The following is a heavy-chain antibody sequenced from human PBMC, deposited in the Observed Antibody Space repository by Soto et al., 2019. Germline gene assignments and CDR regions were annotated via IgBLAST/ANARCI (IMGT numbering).Heavy chain of an antibody. D-gene: IGHD3-16*01. CDR3: ARPRSDSYYYYAMDV. CDR2: IDPSDSYT. CDR1: GYSFTDYW. Sequence: PGESLKISCKGSGYSFTDYWINWVRQMPGKGLEWMGRIDPSDSYTNYSPSFQGHVTIPADKSISTAYLQWSSLKASDTAIYYCARPRSDSYYYYAMDVWGQGTTVTVSS. J-gene: IGHJ6*02. V-gene: IGHV5-10-1*01.